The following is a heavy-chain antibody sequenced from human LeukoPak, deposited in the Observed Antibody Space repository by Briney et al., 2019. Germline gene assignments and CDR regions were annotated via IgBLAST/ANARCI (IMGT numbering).Heavy chain of an antibody. Sequence: ASVKVSCKASGGTFSSYAISWVRQAPGQGLEWMGGIIPIFGTANYAQKFQGRVAITADESTSTAYMELSSLRSEDTAVYYCARGYYGDYWTFDYWGQGTLVTVSS. CDR1: GGTFSSYA. J-gene: IGHJ4*02. CDR2: IIPIFGTA. CDR3: ARGYYGDYWTFDY. D-gene: IGHD4-17*01. V-gene: IGHV1-69*13.